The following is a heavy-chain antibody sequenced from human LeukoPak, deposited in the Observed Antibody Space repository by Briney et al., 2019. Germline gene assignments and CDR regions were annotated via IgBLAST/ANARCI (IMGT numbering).Heavy chain of an antibody. D-gene: IGHD6-19*01. J-gene: IGHJ4*02. V-gene: IGHV1-8*03. Sequence: RASVKVSCKASGYTFTSYDINRVRQATGQGLEWMGWMNPNSGNTGYAQKFQGRVTITRNTSISTAYMELSSLRSEDTAVYYCARGLQQDSSGWYGDPDFDYWGQGTLVTVSS. CDR2: MNPNSGNT. CDR1: GYTFTSYD. CDR3: ARGLQQDSSGWYGDPDFDY.